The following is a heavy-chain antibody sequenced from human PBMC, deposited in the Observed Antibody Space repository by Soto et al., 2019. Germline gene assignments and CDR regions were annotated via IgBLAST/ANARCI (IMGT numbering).Heavy chain of an antibody. J-gene: IGHJ4*02. CDR1: GFTFSSYS. D-gene: IGHD1-20*01. CDR2: ISSSSSYI. V-gene: IGHV3-21*01. CDR3: ARDPGITGTFAY. Sequence: GGSLRLSCAASGFTFSSYSMNWVRQAPGKGLEWVSSISSSSSYIYYADSVKGRFTISRDNAKNSLYLQMNSLRAEDTAVYYCARDPGITGTFAYWGQGTLVTVSS.